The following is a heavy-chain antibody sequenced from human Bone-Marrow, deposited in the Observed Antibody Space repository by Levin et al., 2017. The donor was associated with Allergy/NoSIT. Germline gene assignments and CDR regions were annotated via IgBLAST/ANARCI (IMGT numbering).Heavy chain of an antibody. CDR3: ARRYCTGGSCYRDY. CDR2: INTNSGAT. D-gene: IGHD2-15*01. V-gene: IGHV1-2*02. CDR1: GYTFTDYY. J-gene: IGHJ4*02. Sequence: ASVKVSCKASGYTFTDYYIQWVRQAPGQGLEWMGWINTNSGATTYAQKFQGRVTMTRDTSISTAYMELSRLTSDDTALFYCARRYCTGGSCYRDYWGQGTLVTVSS.